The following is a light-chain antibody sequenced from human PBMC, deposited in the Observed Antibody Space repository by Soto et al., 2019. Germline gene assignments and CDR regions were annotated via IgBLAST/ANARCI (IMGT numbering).Light chain of an antibody. CDR2: AAS. CDR3: QQLNSYPLT. CDR1: QGISSY. J-gene: IGKJ4*01. V-gene: IGKV1-9*01. Sequence: DIQLTQSPSFLSASVGDRVTITCRASQGISSYLAWYQQKPGKAPKLLIYAASTLQSGVPSRFSGSGSGTEFTLTISSLQPEDFATYYCQQLNSYPLTFGGGTQVAIK.